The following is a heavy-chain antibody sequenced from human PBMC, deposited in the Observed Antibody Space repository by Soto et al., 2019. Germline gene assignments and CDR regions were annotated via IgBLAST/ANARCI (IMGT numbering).Heavy chain of an antibody. J-gene: IGHJ4*02. Sequence: SETLSLTCAVYGGSFSGYYWSWIRQPPGKGLEWIGEINHSGSTNYNPSLKSRVTISVDTSKNQFSLKLSSVTAADTAVYYCARGRWNRYCTNGVCSRGDDYWGQGTLVTVSS. CDR2: INHSGST. CDR1: GGSFSGYY. D-gene: IGHD2-8*01. CDR3: ARGRWNRYCTNGVCSRGDDY. V-gene: IGHV4-34*01.